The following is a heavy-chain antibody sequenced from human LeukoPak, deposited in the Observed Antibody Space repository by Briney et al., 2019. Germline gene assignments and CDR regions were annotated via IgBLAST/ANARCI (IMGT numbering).Heavy chain of an antibody. V-gene: IGHV3-23*01. Sequence: GGPLRLSCAASGFTFNYAWMSWVRQAPGKGLEWVSSISGSGDNTYYAESVKGRFTISRDNSKNTLFLQMNSLRAEDTAVFYCAKRSGYTTGWFFDFWGQGTLVTVSS. CDR1: GFTFNYAW. J-gene: IGHJ4*02. CDR3: AKRSGYTTGWFFDF. D-gene: IGHD6-19*01. CDR2: ISGSGDNT.